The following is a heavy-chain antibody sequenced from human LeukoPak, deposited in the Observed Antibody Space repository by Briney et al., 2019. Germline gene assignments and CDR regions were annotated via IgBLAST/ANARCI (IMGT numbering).Heavy chain of an antibody. Sequence: SETLSLTCTVSGGSISSSSYYWGWTRQPPGKGLEWIGSIYYSGSTYYNPSLKSRVTISVDTSKNQFSLKLSSVTAADTAVYYCARRRSVAGGARLRWFDPWGQGTLVTVSS. J-gene: IGHJ5*02. CDR2: IYYSGST. CDR1: GGSISSSSYY. V-gene: IGHV4-39*01. D-gene: IGHD2-21*01. CDR3: ARRRSVAGGARLRWFDP.